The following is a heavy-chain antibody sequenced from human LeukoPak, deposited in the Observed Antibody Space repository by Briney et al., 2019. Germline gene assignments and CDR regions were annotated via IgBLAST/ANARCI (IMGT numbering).Heavy chain of an antibody. CDR3: ARRGWSALYYYYYYYMDV. Sequence: QPGGSLRLSCVASGFTFSSYWMTWVRQAPGKGLEWVAKIKEDGSVKFYVDSVKGRFTISRDNSKNTLYLQMNSLRAEDTAVYYCARRGWSALYYYYYYYMDVWGKGTTVTVSS. J-gene: IGHJ6*03. D-gene: IGHD2-15*01. CDR1: GFTFSSYW. V-gene: IGHV3-7*03. CDR2: IKEDGSVK.